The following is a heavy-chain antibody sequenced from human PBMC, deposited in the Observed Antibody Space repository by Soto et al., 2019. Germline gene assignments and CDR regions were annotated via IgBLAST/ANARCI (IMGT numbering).Heavy chain of an antibody. CDR2: IYHSGST. Sequence: SETLSLTCAVSGYSISSGYYWGWIRQPPGKGLEWIGSIYHSGSTYYNPSLKSRVTISVDTFNNQFSLKLSSVTAADTAVYYCARVSGTFDYWGQGTLVTVS. J-gene: IGHJ4*02. D-gene: IGHD1-26*01. V-gene: IGHV4-38-2*01. CDR3: ARVSGTFDY. CDR1: GYSISSGYY.